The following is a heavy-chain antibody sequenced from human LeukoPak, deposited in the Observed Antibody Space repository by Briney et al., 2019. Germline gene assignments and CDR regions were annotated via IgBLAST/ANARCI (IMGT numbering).Heavy chain of an antibody. CDR2: ISGDGGST. D-gene: IGHD3-10*01. Sequence: GGSLRLSCAASGFTFDDYAMHWVRHAPGKGLECVSLISGDGGSTYYADSVKGRFTISRDNSKNSLYLQMNSQRTEDTALYYCAKDGAGFGELFSVYYYYYYMDVWGKGTTVTVSS. J-gene: IGHJ6*03. V-gene: IGHV3-43*02. CDR1: GFTFDDYA. CDR3: AKDGAGFGELFSVYYYYYYMDV.